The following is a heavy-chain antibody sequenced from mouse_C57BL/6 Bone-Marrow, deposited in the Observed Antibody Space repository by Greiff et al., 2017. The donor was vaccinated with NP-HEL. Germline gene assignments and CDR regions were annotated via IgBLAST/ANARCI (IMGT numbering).Heavy chain of an antibody. CDR3: ARSGLWLRQDY. Sequence: VQGVESGAELVRPGTSVKVSCKASGYAFTNYLIEWVKQRPGQGLEWIGVINPGSGGTNYNEKFKGKATLTADKSSSTAYMQLSSLTSEDSAVYFCARSGLWLRQDYWGQGTTLTVSS. CDR2: INPGSGGT. J-gene: IGHJ2*01. D-gene: IGHD2-2*01. CDR1: GYAFTNYL. V-gene: IGHV1-54*01.